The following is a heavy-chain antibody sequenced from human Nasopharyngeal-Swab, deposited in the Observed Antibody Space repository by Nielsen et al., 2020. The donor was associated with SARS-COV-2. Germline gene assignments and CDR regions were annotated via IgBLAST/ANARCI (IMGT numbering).Heavy chain of an antibody. CDR2: ITHSGST. D-gene: IGHD2-2*01. J-gene: IGHJ6*03. V-gene: IGHV4-34*01. CDR3: ARPGYQLIKSRYRYYYYMDV. Sequence: WIRQPPGKGLEWIGEITHSGSTNYNPSLKSRVTISVDTSKNQFSLNLTSVTAADTAVYYRARPGYQLIKSRYRYYYYMDVWGKGTTVTVSS.